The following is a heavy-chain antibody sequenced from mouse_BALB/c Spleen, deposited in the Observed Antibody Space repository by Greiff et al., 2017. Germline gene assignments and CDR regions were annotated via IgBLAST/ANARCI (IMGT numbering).Heavy chain of an antibody. CDR2: ISSGGSYT. V-gene: IGHV5-9-4*01. Sequence: EVMLVESGGGLVKPGGSLKLSCAASGFTFSSYAMSWVRQSPEKRLEWVAEISSGGSYTYYPDTVTGRFTISRDNAKNTLYLEMTSLRSEDTAMYYCARPAITTVVAPGFAYWGQGTLVTVSA. J-gene: IGHJ3*01. CDR1: GFTFSSYA. CDR3: ARPAITTVVAPGFAY. D-gene: IGHD1-1*01.